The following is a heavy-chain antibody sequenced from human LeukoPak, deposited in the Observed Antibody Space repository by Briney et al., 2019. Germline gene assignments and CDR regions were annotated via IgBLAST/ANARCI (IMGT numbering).Heavy chain of an antibody. V-gene: IGHV6-1*01. D-gene: IGHD2/OR15-2a*01. Sequence: LSQTLSLTCAISGDSISTNSAAWNWIRLSPSRGLEWLGRTYYKSKWYNDYAVSVKSRITINPDTSKNQFSLQLNSVTPEDTAIYFCARYTYTFYLDYWGQGTVVTVSS. CDR2: TYYKSKWYN. CDR1: GDSISTNSAA. CDR3: ARYTYTFYLDY. J-gene: IGHJ4*02.